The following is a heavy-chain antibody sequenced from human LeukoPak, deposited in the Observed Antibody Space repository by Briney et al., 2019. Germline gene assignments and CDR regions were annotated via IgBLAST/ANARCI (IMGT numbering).Heavy chain of an antibody. CDR2: INPNSGGT. Sequence: ASVKVSCKASGYTFTGYYMHWVRQAPGQGLEWMGWINPNSGGTNYAQKSQGRVTMTRDTSISTAYMELSRLRSDDTAVYYCARVSYYYGSGSYWFDYWGQGTLVTVSS. CDR1: GYTFTGYY. D-gene: IGHD3-10*01. CDR3: ARVSYYYGSGSYWFDY. J-gene: IGHJ4*02. V-gene: IGHV1-2*02.